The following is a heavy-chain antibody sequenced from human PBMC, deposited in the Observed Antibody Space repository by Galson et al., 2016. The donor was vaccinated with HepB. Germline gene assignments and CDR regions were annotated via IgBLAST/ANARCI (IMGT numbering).Heavy chain of an antibody. D-gene: IGHD1-26*01. Sequence: SLRLSCAASGFAFSGSAMHWVRQAPGKGLEWVAAISYHGSDKYYADSVKGRVTISRDNSKSTLYLQMDRLTTDDTAVYYCARDPIAGAPDYFDYWGQGTLVTVSS. CDR1: GFAFSGSA. CDR3: ARDPIAGAPDYFDY. CDR2: ISYHGSDK. J-gene: IGHJ4*02. V-gene: IGHV3-30-3*01.